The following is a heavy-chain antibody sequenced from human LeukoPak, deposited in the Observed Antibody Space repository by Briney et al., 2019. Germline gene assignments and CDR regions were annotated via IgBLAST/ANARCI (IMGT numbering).Heavy chain of an antibody. V-gene: IGHV1-46*01. J-gene: IGHJ4*02. D-gene: IGHD3-22*01. CDR1: GYTFTSYY. CDR2: INPSGGST. Sequence: PGASVKVSCKASGYTFTSYYMHWVRQAPGQGLEWMAIINPSGGSTRYAQKFQGRVTMTRDTSTSTVYMELSSLRSEDTAVYYCARDPRPSYDSSVYHYPGDYWGQGTLVTVSS. CDR3: ARDPRPSYDSSVYHYPGDY.